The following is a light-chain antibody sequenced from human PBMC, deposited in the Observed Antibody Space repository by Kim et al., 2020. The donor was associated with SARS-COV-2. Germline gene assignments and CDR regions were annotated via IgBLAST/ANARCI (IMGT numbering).Light chain of an antibody. Sequence: EIVMTQSPATLSVYPGERATLSCRASQTFGTNLAWYQQKPDHAPRPLIYRTSASATGVPARVSGSGSGTEFTLTISSLQSDDFATYYYQKYKNGTLPCTFGQGTKLEI. CDR2: RTS. CDR1: QTFGTN. CDR3: QKYKNGTLPCT. V-gene: IGKV3-15*01. J-gene: IGKJ2*02.